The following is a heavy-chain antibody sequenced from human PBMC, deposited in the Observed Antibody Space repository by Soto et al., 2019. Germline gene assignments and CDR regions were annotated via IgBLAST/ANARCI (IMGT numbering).Heavy chain of an antibody. Sequence: SETLSLTCTVSGGSISSSSYYWGWIRQPPGKGLEWIGSIYYSGSTYYNPSLKSRVTISVDTSKNQFSLKLSSVTAADTAVYYCARHGSGQWPILGTLNWFDPWGQGTLVTVSS. J-gene: IGHJ5*02. CDR3: ARHGSGQWPILGTLNWFDP. CDR2: IYYSGST. V-gene: IGHV4-39*01. CDR1: GGSISSSSYY. D-gene: IGHD3-10*01.